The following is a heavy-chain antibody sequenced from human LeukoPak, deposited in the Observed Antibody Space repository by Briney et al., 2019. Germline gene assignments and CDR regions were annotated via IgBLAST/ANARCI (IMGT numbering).Heavy chain of an antibody. J-gene: IGHJ4*02. V-gene: IGHV4-30-2*01. Sequence: TLSLTCAVSGGSISSGGYSWSWIRQPPGKGLEWIGYIYHSGSTYYNPSHKSRVTISVDRSKNQFSLKLSSVTAADTAVYYCARAGEYYYGSGSYQAGPFDYWGQGTLVTVSS. CDR1: GGSISSGGYS. D-gene: IGHD3-10*01. CDR2: IYHSGST. CDR3: ARAGEYYYGSGSYQAGPFDY.